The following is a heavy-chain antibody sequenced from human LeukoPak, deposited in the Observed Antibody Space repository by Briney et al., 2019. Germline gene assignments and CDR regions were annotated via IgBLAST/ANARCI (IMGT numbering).Heavy chain of an antibody. V-gene: IGHV3-30*18. CDR1: GFTFSSYG. CDR3: AKDYRRYCSSTSCQPFDY. J-gene: IGHJ4*02. CDR2: ISYDGSNK. Sequence: PGGSLRLSCAASGFTFSSYGMHCVRQAPGKGLKWVAVISYDGSNKYYADSVKGRFTISRDNSKNTLYLQMNSLRAEDTAVYYCAKDYRRYCSSTSCQPFDYWGQGTLVTVSS. D-gene: IGHD2-2*01.